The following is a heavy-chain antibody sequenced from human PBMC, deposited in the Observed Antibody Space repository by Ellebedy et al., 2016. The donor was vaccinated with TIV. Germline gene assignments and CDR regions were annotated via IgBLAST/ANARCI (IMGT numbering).Heavy chain of an antibody. CDR1: GLNFSDYT. J-gene: IGHJ4*02. V-gene: IGHV3-48*04. Sequence: GESLKISXAASGLNFSDYTMNWVRQAPGKGLEWISYISSSSSTIHYAVSLKGRFTISRDNPKNSLYLQMNSLRAEDTAVYYCARADYGYHDNYWGQGTLVTVSS. CDR2: ISSSSSTI. D-gene: IGHD4-17*01. CDR3: ARADYGYHDNY.